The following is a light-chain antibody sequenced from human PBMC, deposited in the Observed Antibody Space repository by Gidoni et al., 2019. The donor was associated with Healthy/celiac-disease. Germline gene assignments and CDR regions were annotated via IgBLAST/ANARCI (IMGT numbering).Light chain of an antibody. Sequence: QSALTQPASVSGSPGQSIPISCTGTSSDVGGYNYVSWYQQHPGKAPKLMIYEVSNRPSGVSNRFSGSKSSNTASLTISGLQAEDEADYYCSSYTSSSTLVFGGGTKLTVL. J-gene: IGLJ2*01. V-gene: IGLV2-14*01. CDR2: EVS. CDR3: SSYTSSSTLV. CDR1: SSDVGGYNY.